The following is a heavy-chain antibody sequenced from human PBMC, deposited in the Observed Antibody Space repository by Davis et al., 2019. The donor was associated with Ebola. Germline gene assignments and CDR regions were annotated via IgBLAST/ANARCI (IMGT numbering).Heavy chain of an antibody. CDR2: IYYSGIT. Sequence: SETLSLTCTVSGGSIISSSSYWGWIRQPPRKGLEWIGSIYYSGITYYNPSLKSRVTISVDTSKNQFSLKLRSVTAADTAVYYCARVQLEDGMDVWGKGTTVTVSS. V-gene: IGHV4-39*01. D-gene: IGHD1-1*01. J-gene: IGHJ6*04. CDR1: GGSIISSSSY. CDR3: ARVQLEDGMDV.